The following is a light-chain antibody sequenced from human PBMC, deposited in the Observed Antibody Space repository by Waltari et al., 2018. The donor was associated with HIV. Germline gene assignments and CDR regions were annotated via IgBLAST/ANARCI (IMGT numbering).Light chain of an antibody. Sequence: IVMTQSPATLSVSPGERATLSCRASQNVLTNLAWYQQKPGQSPRLLIHGSSTRATGIPARVSGSGSGTEFTLTISSLQSEDFAVYYCQQYNNWPLAFGQGTKVEI. CDR3: QQYNNWPLA. V-gene: IGKV3-15*01. CDR1: QNVLTN. J-gene: IGKJ1*01. CDR2: GSS.